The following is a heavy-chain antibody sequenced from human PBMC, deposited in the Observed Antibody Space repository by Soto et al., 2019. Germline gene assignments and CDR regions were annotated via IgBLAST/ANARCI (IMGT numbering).Heavy chain of an antibody. Sequence: GGSLRLSCAASGFTFSSYSMSWVRQDPGKGLEWVSAISGSGGSTYYADSVKGRFTISRDNSKNTLYLQMNSLRAEDTAVYYCAKIGIVSGFDYWGQGTLVTVSS. CDR2: ISGSGGST. CDR1: GFTFSSYS. CDR3: AKIGIVSGFDY. V-gene: IGHV3-23*01. D-gene: IGHD2-15*01. J-gene: IGHJ4*02.